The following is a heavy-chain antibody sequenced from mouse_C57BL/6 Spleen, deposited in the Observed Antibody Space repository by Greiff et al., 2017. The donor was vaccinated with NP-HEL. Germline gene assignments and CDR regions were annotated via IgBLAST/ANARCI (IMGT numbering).Heavy chain of an antibody. CDR3: ARLRAGYAMDY. CDR1: GYTFTSYW. Sequence: QVHLQQPGAELVRPGSSVKLSCKASGYTFTSYWMHWVKQRPIQGLEWIGNIDPSDSETHYNQKFKDKATLTVDKSSSTAYMQLSSLTSEDSAVYYCARLRAGYAMDYWGQGTSVTVSS. J-gene: IGHJ4*01. D-gene: IGHD1-1*01. V-gene: IGHV1-52*01. CDR2: IDPSDSET.